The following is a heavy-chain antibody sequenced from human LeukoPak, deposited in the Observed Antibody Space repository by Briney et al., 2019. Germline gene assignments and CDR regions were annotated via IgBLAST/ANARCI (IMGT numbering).Heavy chain of an antibody. D-gene: IGHD3-22*01. CDR3: ARGSYYYDSSGYPGRGY. CDR1: GFTFSSYS. CDR2: ISSSSSTI. Sequence: RGSLRLSCAASGFTFSSYSMNWVRQAPGKGLEWVSYISSSSSTIYYADSVKGRFTISRDNAKNSLYLQMNSLRDEDTAVYYCARGSYYYDSSGYPGRGYWGQGTLVTVSS. J-gene: IGHJ4*02. V-gene: IGHV3-48*02.